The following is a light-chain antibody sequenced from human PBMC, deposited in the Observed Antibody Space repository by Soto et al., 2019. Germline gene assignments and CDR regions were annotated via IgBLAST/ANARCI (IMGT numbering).Light chain of an antibody. Sequence: IQMTQSPSAVSASVPHRLSVTCQPSHDITKHLNWYQLKPGKAPNLLIYDASNLEPAVPSRFSASGSGTDFTFTTTILQREDIATCYCQRYDIRLITFCQGARLQ. J-gene: IGKJ5*01. CDR1: HDITKH. V-gene: IGKV1-33*01. CDR2: DAS. CDR3: QRYDIRLIT.